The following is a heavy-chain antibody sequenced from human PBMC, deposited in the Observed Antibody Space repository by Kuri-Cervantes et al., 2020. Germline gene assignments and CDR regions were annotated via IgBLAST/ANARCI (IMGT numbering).Heavy chain of an antibody. Sequence: GESLKISCAASGFTFGSYAMHWVRQAPGKGLEWVAVISYDGSNKYYADSVKGRFTISRDNSKNTLYLQMNSLRAEDTAVYYCAKQRGFRTFNYYYYGMDVWGQGTTVTVSS. J-gene: IGHJ6*02. CDR3: AKQRGFRTFNYYYYGMDV. V-gene: IGHV3-30-3*01. CDR2: ISYDGSNK. CDR1: GFTFGSYA. D-gene: IGHD3-16*01.